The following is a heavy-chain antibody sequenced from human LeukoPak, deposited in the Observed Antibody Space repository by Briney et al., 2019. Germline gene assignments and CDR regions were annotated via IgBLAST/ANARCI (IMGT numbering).Heavy chain of an antibody. J-gene: IGHJ4*02. CDR2: FDPEDGET. CDR3: ATDSSTGYYYY. D-gene: IGHD3-22*01. CDR1: GYTLSELS. V-gene: IGHV1-24*01. Sequence: ASVKVSCKVSGYTLSELSIHWVRQAPGKGLEWMGGFDPEDGETIYAQKFQGRVTMTEDTSTDTAYMELSGLTPEDTAVYYCATDSSTGYYYYWGQGTLVTVSS.